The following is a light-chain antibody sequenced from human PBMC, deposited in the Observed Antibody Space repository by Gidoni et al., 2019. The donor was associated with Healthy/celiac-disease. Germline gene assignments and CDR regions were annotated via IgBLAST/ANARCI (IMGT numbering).Light chain of an antibody. CDR2: LGS. J-gene: IGKJ3*01. CDR1: QSLLHSNGYKY. V-gene: IGKV2-28*01. CDR3: MQALQTRAT. Sequence: DIVMTHFPLSLPVTPGDPSSISCRSRQSLLHSNGYKYLDWYLQKPGQSPKLLSYLGSNRAYGVPDRFSGRGSGTDFTRKISRVEAENVGVYYCMQALQTRATFGPGTKVDIK.